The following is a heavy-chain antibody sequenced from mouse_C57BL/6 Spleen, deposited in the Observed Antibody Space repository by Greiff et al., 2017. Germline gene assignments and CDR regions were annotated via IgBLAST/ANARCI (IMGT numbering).Heavy chain of an antibody. CDR1: GYSFTDYN. CDR3: AIECVLRRRAMDD. V-gene: IGHV1-39*01. Sequence: LVESGPELVKPGASVKISCKASGYSFTDYNMNWVKQSHGKSLEWIGVINPNSGTTSYNQKFQGKATLTVDQSSSTSYMQLNSRTSEDSAVYYCAIECVLRRRAMDDWGQGTSVTVSS. J-gene: IGHJ4*01. CDR2: INPNSGTT. D-gene: IGHD1-2*01.